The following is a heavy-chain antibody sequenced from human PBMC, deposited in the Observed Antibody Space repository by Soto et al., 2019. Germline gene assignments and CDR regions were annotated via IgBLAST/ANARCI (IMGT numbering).Heavy chain of an antibody. CDR3: ARESLCIAAALDAFDI. D-gene: IGHD6-13*01. CDR2: ISAYNGNA. V-gene: IGHV1-18*01. J-gene: IGHJ3*02. CDR1: GYTFTSYG. Sequence: ASVKVSCKASGYTFTSYGISWVRQAPGQGLEWMGWISAYNGNANYAQKLQGRVTMTTDTSTSTAYMELRSLRSDDTAVYYCARESLCIAAALDAFDIWGQGTIVTVSS.